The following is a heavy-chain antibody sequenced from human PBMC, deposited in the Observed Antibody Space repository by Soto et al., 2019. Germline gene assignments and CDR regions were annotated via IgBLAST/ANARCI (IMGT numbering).Heavy chain of an antibody. CDR2: ISGSGGST. J-gene: IGHJ4*02. CDR1: GFTFSSYA. V-gene: IGHV3-23*01. CDR3: AKDEIAVADGSFDY. Sequence: GESLKISCAASGFTFSSYAMSWVRQAPGKGLEWVSAISGSGGSTYYADSVKGRFTISRDNSKNTLYLQMNSLRAEDTAVYYCAKDEIAVADGSFDYWGQGTLVTVSS. D-gene: IGHD6-19*01.